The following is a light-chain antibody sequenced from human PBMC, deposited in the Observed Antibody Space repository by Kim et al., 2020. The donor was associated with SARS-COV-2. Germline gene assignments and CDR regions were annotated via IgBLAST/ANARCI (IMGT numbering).Light chain of an antibody. Sequence: SYELTQPPSVSVAPGKTARITCGGNNIGSKSVHWYQQKPCQAPVLVIYYDSDRPSGLPERFSGSNSGNTATLTISRVEAGDEADYYCQVWDSSSDHRVFG. CDR1: NIGSKS. CDR3: QVWDSSSDHRV. V-gene: IGLV3-21*04. J-gene: IGLJ3*02. CDR2: YDS.